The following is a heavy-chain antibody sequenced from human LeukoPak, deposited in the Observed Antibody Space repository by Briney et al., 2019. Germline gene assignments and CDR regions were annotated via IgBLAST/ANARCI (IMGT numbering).Heavy chain of an antibody. CDR3: AKDSNEGWQQLAPAEYFQL. CDR1: GFTFSSYA. CDR2: ICGSGGRT. Sequence: PGGSLRLSCAASGFTFSSYAMSCVRQAPGKGLGWVSAICGSGGRTYYADSVKGRFTISRDNSKNTLYLQMNSLRAEDTAVYYCAKDSNEGWQQLAPAEYFQLWGQGTLVTVSS. J-gene: IGHJ1*01. V-gene: IGHV3-23*01. D-gene: IGHD6-13*01.